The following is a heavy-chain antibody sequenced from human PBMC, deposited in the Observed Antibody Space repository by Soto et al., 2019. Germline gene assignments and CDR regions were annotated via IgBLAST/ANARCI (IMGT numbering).Heavy chain of an antibody. J-gene: IGHJ4*02. Sequence: QVLLQESGPGLVKPSQTLSLTCTVPGGSISSAYYCWSWVRQSPDKGLEWIGHIYNGGSTYSNPSLQGRGTIAGDTSKTQLALGLRAVSAAATAVYYCTSGPSGDKVDYWGQGTLVTVSS. V-gene: IGHV4-30-4*01. CDR3: TSGPSGDKVDY. D-gene: IGHD7-27*01. CDR2: IYNGGST. CDR1: GGSISSAYYC.